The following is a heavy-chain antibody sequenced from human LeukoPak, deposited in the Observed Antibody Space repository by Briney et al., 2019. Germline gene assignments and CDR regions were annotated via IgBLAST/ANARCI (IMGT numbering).Heavy chain of an antibody. Sequence: GGSLRLSCAASGFTFSNYWMIWVRQAPGEGLEWVGNIKQDGSEKRYADSVRGRFSISRDNAQTSLYLQMNSLRAEDTAVYYCARVGGWARGDYKADYFHIWGQGTMVTVSS. V-gene: IGHV3-7*05. D-gene: IGHD6-19*01. CDR2: IKQDGSEK. J-gene: IGHJ3*02. CDR1: GFTFSNYW. CDR3: ARVGGWARGDYKADYFHI.